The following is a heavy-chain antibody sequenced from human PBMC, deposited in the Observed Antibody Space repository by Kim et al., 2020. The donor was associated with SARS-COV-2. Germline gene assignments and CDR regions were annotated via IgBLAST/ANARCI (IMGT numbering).Heavy chain of an antibody. Sequence: SQTLSLTCAISGDSVSSNSAAWNWIRQSPSRGLEWLGRTYYRSKWYNDYAVSVKCRITINPDTSKNQFSLQLNSVTPEDTAVYYCARDPRGSIAARHNSYYFDYWGQGTLVTVSS. V-gene: IGHV6-1*01. J-gene: IGHJ4*02. CDR1: GDSVSSNSAA. CDR3: ARDPRGSIAARHNSYYFDY. D-gene: IGHD6-6*01. CDR2: TYYRSKWYN.